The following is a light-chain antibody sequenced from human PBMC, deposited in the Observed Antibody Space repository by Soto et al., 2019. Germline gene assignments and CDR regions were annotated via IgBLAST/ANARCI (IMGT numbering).Light chain of an antibody. V-gene: IGLV2-23*02. J-gene: IGLJ1*01. CDR2: EVS. CDR1: SSDVGPYNY. Sequence: QSALTQPASVSGSPGQSITISCTGTSSDVGPYNYVSWYQQHPGKAPKVMIYEVSKRPSGVSNRFSGSKSGNTASLTISGLQAEDEADYYCCSYAGSSTFYVFGTGTKVTVL. CDR3: CSYAGSSTFYV.